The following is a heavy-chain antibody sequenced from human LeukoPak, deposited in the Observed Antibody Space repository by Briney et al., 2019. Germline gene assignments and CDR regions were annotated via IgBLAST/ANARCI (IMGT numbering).Heavy chain of an antibody. CDR3: ARDGRSGSSSNFYMDV. CDR1: GGTFRSHA. Sequence: ASVKVSCKASGGTFRSHAISWVRQAPGQGLEWMGGIIPIFGTTNYAQKFQGRVTITADESTSTAYMELSSLRSEDTAVYYCARDGRSGSSSNFYMDVWGKGTTVTVSS. CDR2: IIPIFGTT. J-gene: IGHJ6*03. V-gene: IGHV1-69*13. D-gene: IGHD1-26*01.